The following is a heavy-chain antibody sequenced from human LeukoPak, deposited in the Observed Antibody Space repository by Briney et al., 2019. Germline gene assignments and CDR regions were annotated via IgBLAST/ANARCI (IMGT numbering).Heavy chain of an antibody. CDR2: ISYDGSNK. CDR1: GFTFSTSS. V-gene: IGHV3-30-3*01. Sequence: PGGSLRLSCAASGFTFSTSSMHWVRQAPGKGLEWVAVISYDGSNKYYADSVQGRFTVSRDNSKNTLYLQMNSLSTEDTAVYCCVKGRYYYDSSISHLDYWGQGTLVTVSS. J-gene: IGHJ4*02. CDR3: VKGRYYYDSSISHLDY. D-gene: IGHD3-22*01.